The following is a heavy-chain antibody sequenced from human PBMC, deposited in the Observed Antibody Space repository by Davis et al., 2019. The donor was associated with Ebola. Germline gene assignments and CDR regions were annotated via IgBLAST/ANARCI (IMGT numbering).Heavy chain of an antibody. CDR2: IIPIVGVA. CDR1: GYTFTNYY. Sequence: AASVKVSCKASGYTFTNYYMHWVRQAPGQGLEWMGGIIPIVGVANYAQRFQGRVTITADKSTSTAYMELSSLRSEDTAMYYCARTATYSDYLFDYWGQGTLVTVSS. J-gene: IGHJ4*02. D-gene: IGHD4-11*01. CDR3: ARTATYSDYLFDY. V-gene: IGHV1-69*10.